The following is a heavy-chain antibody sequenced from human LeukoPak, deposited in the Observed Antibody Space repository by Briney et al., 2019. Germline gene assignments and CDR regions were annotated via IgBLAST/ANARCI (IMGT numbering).Heavy chain of an antibody. Sequence: SMKVSCTASGFTFTSSAVQWVRQARGQRLEWIGWIVVGSGNTNYAQKFQERVTITRDMSTSTAYMELSSLRSEDTAVYYCAAVGATNYYYGMDVWGQGTTVTVSS. D-gene: IGHD1-26*01. J-gene: IGHJ6*02. CDR3: AAVGATNYYYGMDV. V-gene: IGHV1-58*01. CDR1: GFTFTSSA. CDR2: IVVGSGNT.